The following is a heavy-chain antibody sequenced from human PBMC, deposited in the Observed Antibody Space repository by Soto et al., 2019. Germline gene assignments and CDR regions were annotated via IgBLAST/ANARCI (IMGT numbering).Heavy chain of an antibody. CDR2: IYYSGST. J-gene: IGHJ6*04. D-gene: IGHD3-16*01. CDR1: GGSISSYY. Sequence: PSETLSLTCTVSGGSISSYYWSWIRQPPGKGLEWIGYIYYSGSTNYNPSLKSRVTISVDTSKNQFSLKLSSVTAADTAVYYCARWGRTVADVWGKGTTVTVSS. CDR3: ARWGRTVADV. V-gene: IGHV4-59*08.